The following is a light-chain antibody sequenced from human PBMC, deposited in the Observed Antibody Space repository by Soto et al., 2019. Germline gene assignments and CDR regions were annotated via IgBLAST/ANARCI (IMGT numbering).Light chain of an antibody. J-gene: IGLJ1*01. CDR2: EVS. CDR3: SSYISSSIDYV. V-gene: IGLV2-14*01. Sequence: QSALTQPASVSGSPGQSITISCTGTSSDVGGYNYVSWYQQYPGKAPKLMIYEVSNRPSGVSNRFSGSKSGNTASLTISGLQAEDEADYYCSSYISSSIDYVFGTGTKLTVL. CDR1: SSDVGGYNY.